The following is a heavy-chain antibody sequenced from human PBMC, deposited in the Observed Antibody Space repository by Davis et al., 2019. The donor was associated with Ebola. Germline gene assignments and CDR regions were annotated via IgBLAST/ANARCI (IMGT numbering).Heavy chain of an antibody. CDR3: ARQRRAVVNWFDP. V-gene: IGHV1-69*06. CDR2: IIPIFGTA. CDR1: GYTFTSYG. Sequence: SVKVSCKASGYTFTSYGISWVRQAPGQGLEWMGGIIPIFGTANYAQKFQGRVTITADKSTSTAYMELSSLRSEDTAVYYCARQRRAVVNWFDPWGQGTLVTVSS. J-gene: IGHJ5*02. D-gene: IGHD6-19*01.